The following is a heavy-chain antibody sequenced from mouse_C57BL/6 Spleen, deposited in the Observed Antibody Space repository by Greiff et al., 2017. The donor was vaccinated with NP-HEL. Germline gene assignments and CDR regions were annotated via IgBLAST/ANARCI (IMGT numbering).Heavy chain of an antibody. CDR1: EYEFPSHD. D-gene: IGHD1-1*01. CDR2: INSDGGST. J-gene: IGHJ1*03. Sequence: EVNVVESGGGLVQPGESLKLSCESNEYEFPSHDMSWVRKTPEKRLELVAAINSDGGSTYYPDTMERRFIISRDNTKKTLYLQMSSLRSEDTALYYCARHGNYYGSSYMGYFDVWGTGTTVTVSS. CDR3: ARHGNYYGSSYMGYFDV. V-gene: IGHV5-2*01.